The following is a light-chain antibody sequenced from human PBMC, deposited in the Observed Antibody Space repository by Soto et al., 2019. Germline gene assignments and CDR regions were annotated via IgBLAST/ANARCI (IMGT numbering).Light chain of an antibody. Sequence: IQMTQSPSTLSASVGDRVTITCRASQSISSWLAWYQQKPGKAPKLLIYKASNLESGVPSRFSGIGSGTEFTLTISSLQPDDFATYYCQQYNSYSPLTFGGGTKVDIK. CDR2: KAS. CDR1: QSISSW. CDR3: QQYNSYSPLT. V-gene: IGKV1-5*03. J-gene: IGKJ4*01.